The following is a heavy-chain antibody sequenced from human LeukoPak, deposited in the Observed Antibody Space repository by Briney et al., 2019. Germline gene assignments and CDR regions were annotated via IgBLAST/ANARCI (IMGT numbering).Heavy chain of an antibody. J-gene: IGHJ3*02. V-gene: IGHV4-59*01. CDR3: ARGVSGWLRRAFDI. D-gene: IGHD6-19*01. CDR1: GGSISSYY. CDR2: IYYSGST. Sequence: SETLSLTCTVSGGSISSYYWSWIRQPPGKGLEWIGYIYYSGSTNYNPSLKSRVIISVDTSKNQFSLKLSSVTAADTAVYYCARGVSGWLRRAFDIWGQGTMVTVSS.